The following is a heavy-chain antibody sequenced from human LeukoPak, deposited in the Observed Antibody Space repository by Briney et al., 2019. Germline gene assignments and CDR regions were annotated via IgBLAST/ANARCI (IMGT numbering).Heavy chain of an antibody. CDR3: ARGSYGAYYYGMDV. Sequence: GASLKVSCKASRYTLTSYGISWVPQAPGQPPDWIGWISAYNGNTNYAQKLQGRVTMTTDTSTSTAYMELRSLRSDDTAVYYCARGSYGAYYYGMDVWGQGTTVTVSS. CDR1: RYTLTSYG. V-gene: IGHV1-18*01. CDR2: ISAYNGNT. D-gene: IGHD4/OR15-4a*01. J-gene: IGHJ6*02.